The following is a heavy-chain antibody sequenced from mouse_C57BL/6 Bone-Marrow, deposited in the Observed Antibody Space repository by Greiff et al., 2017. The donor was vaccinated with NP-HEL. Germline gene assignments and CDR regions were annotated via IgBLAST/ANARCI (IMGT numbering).Heavy chain of an antibody. J-gene: IGHJ3*01. CDR2: ISNGGGST. Sequence: EVKVVESGGGLVQPGGSLKLSCAASGFTFSDYYMYWVRQTPEKRLEWVAYISNGGGSTYYPDTVQGRFTISRDNAKNTLYLQMSRLKSEDTAMYYCARRNYFGWFAYWGQGTLVTVSA. CDR3: ARRNYFGWFAY. D-gene: IGHD2-1*01. V-gene: IGHV5-12*01. CDR1: GFTFSDYY.